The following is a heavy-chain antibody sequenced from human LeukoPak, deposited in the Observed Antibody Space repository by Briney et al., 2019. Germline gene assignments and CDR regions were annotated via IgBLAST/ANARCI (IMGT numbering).Heavy chain of an antibody. D-gene: IGHD6-6*01. V-gene: IGHV4-39*07. CDR1: GGSISSSSYY. J-gene: IGHJ4*02. CDR2: IYYSGST. CDR3: ARLYSSSDY. Sequence: SETLSLTCTVSGGSISSSSYYWGWIRQPPGKGLEWIGSIYYSGSTYYNPSLKSRVTISVDTSKNQFSLKLSSVTAADTAVYYCARLYSSSDYWGQGTLVTVSS.